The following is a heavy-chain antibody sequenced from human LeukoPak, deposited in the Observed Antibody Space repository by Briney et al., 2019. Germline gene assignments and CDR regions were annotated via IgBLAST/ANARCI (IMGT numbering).Heavy chain of an antibody. CDR3: ARDLRYCSGGSCYLGRYYYYYMDV. CDR2: ISAYNGNT. CDR1: GGTFSSYG. D-gene: IGHD2-15*01. Sequence: ASVKVSCKASGGTFSSYGISWVRQAPGQGLEWMGWISAYNGNTNYAQKLQGRVTMTTNTSTSTAYMELRSLRSDDTAVYYCARDLRYCSGGSCYLGRYYYYYMDVWGKGTTVTISS. V-gene: IGHV1-18*01. J-gene: IGHJ6*03.